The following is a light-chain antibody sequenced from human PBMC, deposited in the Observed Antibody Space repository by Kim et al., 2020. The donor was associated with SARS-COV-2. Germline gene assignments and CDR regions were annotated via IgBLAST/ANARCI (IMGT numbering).Light chain of an antibody. J-gene: IGKJ5*01. CDR1: QGISNY. Sequence: DVQMTQSPSSLSASVGDRVTMTCQASQGISNYLNWYQQKPGKAPKLLIYDASNLETGVPSRFRGSGSGTDFTFTISSLQPEDIATYYCQQYDDLPFTFGQGTRLEIK. CDR3: QQYDDLPFT. CDR2: DAS. V-gene: IGKV1-33*01.